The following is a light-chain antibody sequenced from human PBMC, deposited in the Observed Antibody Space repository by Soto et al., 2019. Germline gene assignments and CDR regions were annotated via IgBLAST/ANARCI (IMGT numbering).Light chain of an antibody. CDR2: DVS. Sequence: QSAPTQPASVSRSPGQSITISCTGTSSDVGGYNYVSWYQQHPGKAPKLMIYDVSNRPSGVSNRFSGSKSGNTASLTISGLQAEDESDYYCSSYTSSSTGVFGTGTKVTVL. CDR3: SSYTSSSTGV. J-gene: IGLJ1*01. V-gene: IGLV2-14*01. CDR1: SSDVGGYNY.